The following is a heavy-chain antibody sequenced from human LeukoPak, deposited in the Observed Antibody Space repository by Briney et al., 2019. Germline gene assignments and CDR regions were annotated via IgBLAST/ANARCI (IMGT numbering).Heavy chain of an antibody. V-gene: IGHV3-21*01. CDR2: ISSSSSYI. Sequence: GGSLRLSCAASGFTFSSYSMNWVRQAPGKGLEWVSSISSSSSYIYYADSVKGRFTISRDNAKNSLYLQMNSRRAEDTAVYYCARESATAGDFDYWGQGTLVTVSS. J-gene: IGHJ4*02. CDR1: GFTFSSYS. D-gene: IGHD1-26*01. CDR3: ARESATAGDFDY.